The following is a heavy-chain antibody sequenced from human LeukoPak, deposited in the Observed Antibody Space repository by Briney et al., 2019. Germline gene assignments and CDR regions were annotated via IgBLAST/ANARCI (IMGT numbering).Heavy chain of an antibody. CDR2: IYSSGIT. CDR3: ARHSLDSGSFLLFDY. V-gene: IGHV4-4*07. D-gene: IGHD1-26*01. J-gene: IGHJ4*02. CDR1: GGSIKNYY. Sequence: PSETLSLTCAVSGGSIKNYYWTWVRQSAGKGLEWIGRIYSSGITNYNPSLQSRVTISVDTSKNQFSLKLSSVTAADTAVYYCARHSLDSGSFLLFDYWGQGTLVTVSS.